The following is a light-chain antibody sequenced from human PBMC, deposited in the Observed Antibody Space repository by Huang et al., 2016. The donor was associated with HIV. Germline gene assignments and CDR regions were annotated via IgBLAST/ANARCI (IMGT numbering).Light chain of an antibody. CDR1: QSVLYSSNNKNY. CDR2: WAS. J-gene: IGKJ1*01. V-gene: IGKV4-1*01. CDR3: QQYYSIPWT. Sequence: DIVMTHSPDSLAVSLGERATIDCKSSQSVLYSSNNKNYLAWYQQKSGQSPKLLIYWASTRESGVPDRFSGSGSGTDFTLTISSLQAEDVAVYFCQQYYSIPWTFGQGTKVEVK.